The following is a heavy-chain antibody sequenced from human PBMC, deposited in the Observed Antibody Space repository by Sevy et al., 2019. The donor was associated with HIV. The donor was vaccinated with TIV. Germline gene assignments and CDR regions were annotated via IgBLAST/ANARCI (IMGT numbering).Heavy chain of an antibody. D-gene: IGHD5-18*01. V-gene: IGHV3-23*01. CDR1: GFTFSSYA. CDR2: ISGSGGST. CDR3: AKVTAMGSSSDY. Sequence: GGSLRLSCAASGFTFSSYAMNWVRQAPGKGLEWVSGISGSGGSTYYADSVKGRFTISRDNSKSTLPLQMNSLRAEDTGVFYCAKVTAMGSSSDYWGQGTLVTVSS. J-gene: IGHJ4*02.